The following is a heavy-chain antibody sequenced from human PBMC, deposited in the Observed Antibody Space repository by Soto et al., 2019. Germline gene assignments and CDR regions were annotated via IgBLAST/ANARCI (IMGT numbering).Heavy chain of an antibody. CDR3: AKHRSYYYGMDV. CDR1: GFTFSSYG. J-gene: IGHJ6*02. Sequence: PGGSLRLSCAASGFTFSSYGMHWVRQAPGKGLEWVAAIWYDGSNKYYADSVKGRFTISRDNSKNTLYLQMNSLRAEDTAVYYCAKHRSYYYGMDVWGQGTTVTVSS. V-gene: IGHV3-33*06. CDR2: IWYDGSNK.